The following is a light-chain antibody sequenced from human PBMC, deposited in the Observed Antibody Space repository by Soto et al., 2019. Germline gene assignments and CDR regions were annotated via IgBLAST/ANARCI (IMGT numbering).Light chain of an antibody. CDR3: QQFHISRT. Sequence: DIVMTQSPLSLPVTPGEPASISCRASQSLLHSNGYNYLDWYLQKPGQSPQLLIYLGSNRASGVPDRFSGSGSGTDFTLKISRVEAEDVAVYYCQQFHISRTFGQGTKVDIK. V-gene: IGKV2-28*01. J-gene: IGKJ1*01. CDR1: QSLLHSNGYNY. CDR2: LGS.